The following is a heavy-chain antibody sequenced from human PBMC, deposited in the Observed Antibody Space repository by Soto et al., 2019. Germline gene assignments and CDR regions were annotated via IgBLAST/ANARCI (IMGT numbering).Heavy chain of an antibody. CDR3: AKAAVAGMETQRIKLYFDY. V-gene: IGHV3-23*01. D-gene: IGHD6-19*01. Sequence: PGGSLRLSCAASGFTFNNYAMTWVRQAPGKGLEWVSGISGSGGTKYYTDSVRGRFTISRDNSKNTLRLQMNSLRAEDTAVYYCAKAAVAGMETQRIKLYFDYWGQGSLVTVSS. CDR1: GFTFNNYA. CDR2: ISGSGGTK. J-gene: IGHJ4*02.